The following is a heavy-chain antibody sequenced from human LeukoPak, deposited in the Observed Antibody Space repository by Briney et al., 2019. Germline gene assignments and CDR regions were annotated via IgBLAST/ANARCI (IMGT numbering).Heavy chain of an antibody. J-gene: IGHJ6*02. CDR3: ARWYGGSGSWVLDV. CDR2: IKQDGSEK. CDR1: GFSISNYW. D-gene: IGHD3-10*01. Sequence: GGSLRQSCAASGFSISNYWMSWVRQAPGKGLEWVANIKQDGSEKKYVDSVKGRFSISRDNAKNSLYLQIYSLRVEDTAGYYCARWYGGSGSWVLDVWGRGTTVTVSS. V-gene: IGHV3-7*04.